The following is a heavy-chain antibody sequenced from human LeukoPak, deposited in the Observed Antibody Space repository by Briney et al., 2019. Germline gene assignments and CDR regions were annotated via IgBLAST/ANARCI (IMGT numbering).Heavy chain of an antibody. CDR1: GYTFTGYY. V-gene: IGHV1-2*02. D-gene: IGHD6-6*01. CDR2: INPNSGGT. CDR3: ARGAYSSSSHYYYYYYMDV. Sequence: ASVTVSCKASGYTFTGYYMHWVRQAPGQRLEWMGWINPNSGGTNYAQKFQGRVTMTRDTSISTAYMELSRLRSDDTAVYYCARGAYSSSSHYYYYYYMDVWGKGTTVTVSS. J-gene: IGHJ6*03.